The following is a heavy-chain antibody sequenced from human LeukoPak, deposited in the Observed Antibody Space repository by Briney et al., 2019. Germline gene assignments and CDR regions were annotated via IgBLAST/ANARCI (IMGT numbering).Heavy chain of an antibody. D-gene: IGHD6-6*01. V-gene: IGHV4-34*01. CDR2: INHSGST. J-gene: IGHJ4*02. CDR1: GGSFTGYY. Sequence: SETLSLTSALYGGSFTGYYWSWIRQPPGKGLEWIGEINHSGSTNYNPSLKSRVTISVDTSKNQFYLKLSSVTAADTAVYYCASISSSPPRDYWGQGTLVTVSS. CDR3: ASISSSPPRDY.